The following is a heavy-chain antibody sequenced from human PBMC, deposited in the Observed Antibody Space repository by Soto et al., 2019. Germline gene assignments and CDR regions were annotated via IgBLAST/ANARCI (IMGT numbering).Heavy chain of an antibody. J-gene: IGHJ4*02. V-gene: IGHV3-23*01. CDR1: GLTFSSYS. CDR2: ISGSGGST. Sequence: LRLSCAASGLTFSSYSMSWVRQAPGKGLEWVSAISGSGGSTYYADSVKGRFTISRDNSKNTLYLQMNSLRAEDTAVYYCAKVVGGGSITMVRGVIYRASYFDYWGQGTLVTVSS. CDR3: AKVVGGGSITMVRGVIYRASYFDY. D-gene: IGHD3-10*01.